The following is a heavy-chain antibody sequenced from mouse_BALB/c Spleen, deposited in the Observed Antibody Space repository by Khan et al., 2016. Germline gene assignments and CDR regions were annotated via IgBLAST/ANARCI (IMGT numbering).Heavy chain of an antibody. D-gene: IGHD1-1*01. CDR2: INTETGEP. CDR1: GYTFTDYS. Sequence: QIQLVQSGPELKKPGETVKISCKASGYTFTDYSMHWVKQAPGKGLKWMGWINTETGEPTYADDFKGRFAFSLETSARTAYLQINHLKNEDTATYFWARLLLRGYAMDYWGQGTSDTVSS. J-gene: IGHJ4*01. V-gene: IGHV9-2-1*01. CDR3: ARLLLRGYAMDY.